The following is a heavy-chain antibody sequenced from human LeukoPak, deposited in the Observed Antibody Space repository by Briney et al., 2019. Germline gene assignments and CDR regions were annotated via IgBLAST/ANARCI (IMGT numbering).Heavy chain of an antibody. D-gene: IGHD6-19*01. CDR1: GFTFTSDA. V-gene: IGHV3-23*01. CDR2: TVSRGTT. CDR3: AKCSTSAYTTGWCNWIDP. Sequence: GGSLRLSCVASGFTFTSDAMNWVRQAPGKGLGWVSSTVSRGTTQYADSVKGRFTVSRDTSKNTLYLQMNSLRADDTAVYYCAKCSTSAYTTGWCNWIDPWGQGTLVTVSS. J-gene: IGHJ5*02.